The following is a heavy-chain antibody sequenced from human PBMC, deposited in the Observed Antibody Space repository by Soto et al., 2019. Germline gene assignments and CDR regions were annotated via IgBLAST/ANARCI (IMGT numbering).Heavy chain of an antibody. CDR1: GFTFSSYG. CDR3: ARDTFEGGYGYYYYYGMDV. Sequence: VGSLRLSCAASGFTFSSYGIHWVRQAPGKGLEWVAVIWYDGSNKYYADSVKGRFTISRDNSKNTLYLQMNSLRAEDTAVYYCARDTFEGGYGYYYYYGMDVWGQGTTVTVSS. J-gene: IGHJ6*02. CDR2: IWYDGSNK. V-gene: IGHV3-33*01. D-gene: IGHD2-15*01.